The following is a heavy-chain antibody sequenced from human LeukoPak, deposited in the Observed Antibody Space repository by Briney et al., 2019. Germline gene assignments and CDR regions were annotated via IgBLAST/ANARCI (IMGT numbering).Heavy chain of an antibody. CDR1: GFIFSSYG. Sequence: AGGSLRLSCAASGFIFSSYGMHWVRQAPGKGLEWVAFIRYDGSKKYYADSVKGRFTISRDNSKNTLYLQMNSLRAEDTALYYCARGITGPYYYYMDVWGKGTTVTVSS. D-gene: IGHD3-16*01. CDR2: IRYDGSKK. J-gene: IGHJ6*03. CDR3: ARGITGPYYYYMDV. V-gene: IGHV3-30*02.